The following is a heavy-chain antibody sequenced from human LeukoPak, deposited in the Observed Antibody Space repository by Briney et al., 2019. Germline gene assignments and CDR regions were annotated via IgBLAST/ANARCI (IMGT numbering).Heavy chain of an antibody. CDR2: INPNSAGT. J-gene: IGHJ4*02. Sequence: ASVKVSCKASGYTFTGYYMHWGRQAPGQGLEWMGWINPNSAGTKYRQKLPGRDTMTRDKSISTGYMEQSRLRSDDTAVYYCARIARSIDYWGQGTLVTVSS. CDR3: ARIARSIDY. CDR1: GYTFTGYY. D-gene: IGHD2-21*01. V-gene: IGHV1-2*02.